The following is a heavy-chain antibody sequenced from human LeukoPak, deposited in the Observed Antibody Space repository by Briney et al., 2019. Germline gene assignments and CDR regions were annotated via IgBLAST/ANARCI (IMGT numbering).Heavy chain of an antibody. CDR1: GFTFSSYW. CDR3: ARDNGVVHGVYYMDV. V-gene: IGHV3-7*01. CDR2: IKRDGSER. D-gene: IGHD3-3*01. Sequence: PGGSLRLSCAASGFTFSSYWMGWVRQTPGKGLEWVANIKRDGSERHYVDSVKGRFTISRDNAKSSLYLQMNSLRADDTAVYYCARDNGVVHGVYYMDVWGKGTTVTVS. J-gene: IGHJ6*03.